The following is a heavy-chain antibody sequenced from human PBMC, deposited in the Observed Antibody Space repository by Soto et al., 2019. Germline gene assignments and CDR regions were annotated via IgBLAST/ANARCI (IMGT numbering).Heavy chain of an antibody. CDR3: AREGYSSRWNPIDY. Sequence: QVQLRESGPGLVKPSETLSLTCTVSGVSISFYYWSWIRQPPGKGLEWIAYIDSSGSTKYNPSLKSRVTISLDTSRNQLSLKLNSVTAADTAVYYCAREGYSSRWNPIDYWGQGTQVTVSS. V-gene: IGHV4-59*01. D-gene: IGHD6-13*01. CDR2: IDSSGST. CDR1: GVSISFYY. J-gene: IGHJ4*02.